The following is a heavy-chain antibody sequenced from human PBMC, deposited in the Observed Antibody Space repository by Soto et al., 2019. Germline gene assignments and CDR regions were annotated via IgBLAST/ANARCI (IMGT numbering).Heavy chain of an antibody. CDR1: GFTFSSYA. CDR2: ISGSGGST. J-gene: IGHJ6*02. Sequence: EVQLLESGGGLVQPGGSLRLSCAASGFTFSSYAMSWVRQAPGKGLEWVSAISGSGGSTYYADSVKGRFTISRDNSKNTLDLQMNSLRAEDTSVYYCAKAARRVMVPRVYSSGYLYGIDVWGQGTTVTVAS. D-gene: IGHD3-22*01. V-gene: IGHV3-23*01. CDR3: AKAARRVMVPRVYSSGYLYGIDV.